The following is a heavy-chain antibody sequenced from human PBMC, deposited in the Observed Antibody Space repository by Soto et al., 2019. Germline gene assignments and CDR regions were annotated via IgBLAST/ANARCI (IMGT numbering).Heavy chain of an antibody. CDR3: DRKAYYYDAGSFDP. CDR1: GYTFSNHY. V-gene: IGHV1-46*01. CDR2: INPTGGST. Sequence: QVHLVQSGAEVKKPGASVKVSCKASGYTFSNHYVHWVRQAPGQGLEWMGIINPTGGSTHYAQKFQGRDTVTSDTSTSTDYMELSSLTSEHTAVYYCDRKAYYYDAGSFDPWGQGPLVIVSS. J-gene: IGHJ5*02. D-gene: IGHD3-22*01.